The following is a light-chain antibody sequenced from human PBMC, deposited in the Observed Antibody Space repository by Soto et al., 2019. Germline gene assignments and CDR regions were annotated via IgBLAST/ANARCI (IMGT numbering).Light chain of an antibody. V-gene: IGKV1-5*03. CDR3: EQCDRFPYT. Sequence: DIQMTQSPSTLSASVGDTVTITCRASQSLSYWLAWYQQKPGQAPKLLIHKASTLESGVPSRFSGSGSGTEVSLRSSSLQPDDFATCCGEQCDRFPYTFGQGTKLEIK. CDR2: KAS. CDR1: QSLSYW. J-gene: IGKJ2*01.